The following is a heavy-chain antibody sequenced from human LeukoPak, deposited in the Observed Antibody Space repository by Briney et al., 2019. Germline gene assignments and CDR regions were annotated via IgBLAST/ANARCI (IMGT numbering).Heavy chain of an antibody. CDR1: GFTFSSHL. D-gene: IGHD1-26*01. J-gene: IGHJ4*02. Sequence: GGSLRLSCAASGFTFSSHLMHWVRQAPGKGLVWVSRISSDGTYTNYADSVRGRFTISRDNAKNTLYLQMNSLRAEDTAVYYCARGPGSSGGYYAGDFWGQGVLVTVSS. CDR2: ISSDGTYT. CDR3: ARGPGSSGGYYAGDF. V-gene: IGHV3-74*01.